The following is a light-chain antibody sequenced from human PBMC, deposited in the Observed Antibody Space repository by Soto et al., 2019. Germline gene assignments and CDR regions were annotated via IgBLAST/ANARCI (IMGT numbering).Light chain of an antibody. CDR1: QSISSW. Sequence: QINQYTYTMSASVGDRVTITCRASQSISSWLAWYQQKPGKAPKLLIYDASSLESGVPSRFSGSGSGTEFTLTISSLQPDDIATYSCQQNNIYCPSAQGTMV. CDR3: QQNNIYCP. J-gene: IGKJ1*01. CDR2: DAS. V-gene: IGKV1-5*01.